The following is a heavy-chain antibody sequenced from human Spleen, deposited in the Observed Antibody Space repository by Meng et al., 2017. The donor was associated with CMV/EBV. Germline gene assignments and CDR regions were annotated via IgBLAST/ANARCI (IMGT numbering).Heavy chain of an antibody. J-gene: IGHJ4*02. CDR2: ISAYNGDT. V-gene: IGHV1-18*01. CDR1: GYTFDSYG. Sequence: KASGYTFDSYGVSWVRQAPGQGLEWMGWISAYNGDTDLAQSLQGRVTLTTDTSTGAAYMELRSLRSDDTAVYYCARVWGAAAGNSLDYWGQGTLVTVSS. D-gene: IGHD6-13*01. CDR3: ARVWGAAAGNSLDY.